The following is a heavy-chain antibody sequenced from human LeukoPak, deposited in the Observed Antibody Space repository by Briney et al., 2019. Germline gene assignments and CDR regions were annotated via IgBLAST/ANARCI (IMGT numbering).Heavy chain of an antibody. CDR2: VITDGDT. CDR1: GFTFSRYA. Sequence: GGALRLSCAASGFTFSRYAMSWVRQAPGKGLGWVSSVITDGDTYYPDSVKARFTISRDVSRNTLFLQMISLRAEDTALYYCARSRSGSVAGTSDYWGQGTLVIVSS. J-gene: IGHJ4*02. D-gene: IGHD6-19*01. V-gene: IGHV3-23*01. CDR3: ARSRSGSVAGTSDY.